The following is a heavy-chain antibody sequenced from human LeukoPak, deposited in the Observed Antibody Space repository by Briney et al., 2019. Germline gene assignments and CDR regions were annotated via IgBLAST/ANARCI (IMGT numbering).Heavy chain of an antibody. J-gene: IGHJ5*02. CDR1: NASISNYY. CDR2: IYYSGST. CDR3: ARGAGYGGISGWFDP. V-gene: IGHV4-59*12. D-gene: IGHD4-23*01. Sequence: PSETLSLTCTVSNASISNYYWSWIRQPPGKGLEWIGYIYYSGSTNHNPSLQSRVTISADTSKNQFSLKLSSVTAADTAVYYCARGAGYGGISGWFDPWGQGTLVTVSS.